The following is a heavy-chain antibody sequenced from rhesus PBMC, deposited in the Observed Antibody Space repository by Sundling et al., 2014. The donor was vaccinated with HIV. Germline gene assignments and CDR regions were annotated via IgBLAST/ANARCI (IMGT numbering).Heavy chain of an antibody. D-gene: IGHD3-3*01. J-gene: IGHJ4*01. CDR1: GDSLNSNY. CDR2: IYGGGSYI. CDR3: AGRITIFGLVPGGDY. V-gene: IGHV4-160*01. Sequence: QVQLQESGPGLVKPSETLSLTCAVSGDSLNSNYWTWIRQAPGKGMEWIGYIYGGGSYIDYNPSLKSRVTISTDTSKNQFSLKLSSVTAADTAVYYCAGRITIFGLVPGGDYWGQGVLVTVSS.